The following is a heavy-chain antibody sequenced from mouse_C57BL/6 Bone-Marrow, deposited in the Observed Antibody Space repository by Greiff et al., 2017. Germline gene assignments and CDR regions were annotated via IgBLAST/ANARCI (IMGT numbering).Heavy chain of an antibody. J-gene: IGHJ1*03. CDR1: GYTFTSYW. D-gene: IGHD3-3*01. Sequence: QVQLQQPGTELVKPGASVKLSCKASGYTFTSYWMHWVKQRPGQGLEWIGDINPSNGGTNYNEKFKSKATLTVDKSSSTAYMQLSSLTSEDSAVLCCARRRGTGYVGLYWYCDVWGTGTTVTVSS. V-gene: IGHV1-53*01. CDR2: INPSNGGT. CDR3: ARRRGTGYVGLYWYCDV.